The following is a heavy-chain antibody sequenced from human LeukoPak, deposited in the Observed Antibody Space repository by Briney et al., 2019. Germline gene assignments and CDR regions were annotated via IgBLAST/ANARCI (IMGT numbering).Heavy chain of an antibody. CDR3: ARQMVASPSAFDY. D-gene: IGHD2-15*01. Sequence: ASVKVSCNSSGYTFTVYYMHWVRQAPGQGLEWMGWINPNSGGTNYAQKFQGRVTMTRDTSTSTAYMELSRLRSDDTAVYYCARQMVASPSAFDYWGQGTLVTVSS. CDR1: GYTFTVYY. CDR2: INPNSGGT. V-gene: IGHV1-2*02. J-gene: IGHJ4*02.